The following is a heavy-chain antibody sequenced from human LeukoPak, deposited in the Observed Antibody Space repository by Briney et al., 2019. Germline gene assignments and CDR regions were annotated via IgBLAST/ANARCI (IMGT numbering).Heavy chain of an antibody. D-gene: IGHD5-12*01. CDR2: ISYDGSNK. J-gene: IGHJ4*02. CDR3: AREARGYSGYDSSYYFDY. Sequence: GGSLRLSCAASGFTFSSYWMTWVRQAPGKGLEWVAVISYDGSNKYYADSVKGRFTISRDNSKNTLYLQMNSLRAEDTAVYYCAREARGYSGYDSSYYFDYWGQGTLVTVSS. V-gene: IGHV3-30*03. CDR1: GFTFSSYW.